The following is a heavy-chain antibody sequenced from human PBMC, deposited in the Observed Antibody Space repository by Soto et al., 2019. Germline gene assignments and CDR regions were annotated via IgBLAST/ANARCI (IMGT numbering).Heavy chain of an antibody. Sequence: QVQLVQSGAEVKKPGASVKVSCKASGYTFTSYYMHWVRQAPGQGLEWMGIINPSGGSTSYAQKFQGRVPMARETSTSNVYMELGSLGSEDTAGYYWARDSGRSYYYYYMDVWGKGTTVTVSS. D-gene: IGHD6-19*01. J-gene: IGHJ6*03. CDR2: INPSGGST. CDR1: GYTFTSYY. CDR3: ARDSGRSYYYYYMDV. V-gene: IGHV1-46*03.